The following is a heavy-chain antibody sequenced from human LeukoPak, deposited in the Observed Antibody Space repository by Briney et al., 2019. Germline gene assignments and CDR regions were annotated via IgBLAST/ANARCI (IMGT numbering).Heavy chain of an antibody. V-gene: IGHV3-48*01. D-gene: IGHD5-12*01. J-gene: IGHJ4*02. CDR3: ARDRGDGGYSGYEDFDY. CDR2: ISSSSSTI. Sequence: PGGSLRLSCAAPGFTFSSYSMNWVRQAPGKGLEWVSYISSSSSTIYYADSVKGRFAISRDNAKNSLYLQMNSLRAEDTAVYYCARDRGDGGYSGYEDFDYWGQGTLVTVSS. CDR1: GFTFSSYS.